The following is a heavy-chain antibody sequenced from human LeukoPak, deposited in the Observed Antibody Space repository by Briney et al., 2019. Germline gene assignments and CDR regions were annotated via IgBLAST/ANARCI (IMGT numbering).Heavy chain of an antibody. Sequence: PSETLSLTCAVYGGSFSGYYWSWIRQPPGKGLEWIGEINHSGSTYYNPSLKSRVTISIDTSKNQFSLKLRSVTAADTAVYYCARDSYYDSSGHAPWGQGILVTVSS. CDR1: GGSFSGYY. CDR2: INHSGST. D-gene: IGHD3-22*01. CDR3: ARDSYYDSSGHAP. V-gene: IGHV4-34*01. J-gene: IGHJ5*02.